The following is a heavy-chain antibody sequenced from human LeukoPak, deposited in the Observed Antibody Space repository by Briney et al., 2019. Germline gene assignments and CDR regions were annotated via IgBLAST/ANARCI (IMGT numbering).Heavy chain of an antibody. V-gene: IGHV1-2*02. Sequence: ASVKVSCKASGYTFTGYYMHWVRQAPGQGLEWMGWINPNSGGTNYAQKFQGRVTMTRDTSISTAYMELSRLRSDDTAVYYCATDTLYDSSGYYPLDYWGQGTLVTVSS. D-gene: IGHD3-22*01. CDR2: INPNSGGT. CDR3: ATDTLYDSSGYYPLDY. CDR1: GYTFTGYY. J-gene: IGHJ4*02.